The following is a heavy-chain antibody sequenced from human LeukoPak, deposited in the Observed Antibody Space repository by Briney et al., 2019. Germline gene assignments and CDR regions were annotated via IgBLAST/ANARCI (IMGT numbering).Heavy chain of an antibody. J-gene: IGHJ5*02. D-gene: IGHD3-10*01. CDR2: INHSGST. CDR1: GGSFSGYY. CDR3: ARFGRHYYGSGSYLTGGYVYWFDP. Sequence: SETLSLTCAVYGGSFSGYYWSWIRQPPGKGLEWIGEINHSGSTNYNPSLKSRVTISVDTSKNQFSLKLSSVTAADTAVYYCARFGRHYYGSGSYLTGGYVYWFDPWGQGTLVTVSS. V-gene: IGHV4-34*01.